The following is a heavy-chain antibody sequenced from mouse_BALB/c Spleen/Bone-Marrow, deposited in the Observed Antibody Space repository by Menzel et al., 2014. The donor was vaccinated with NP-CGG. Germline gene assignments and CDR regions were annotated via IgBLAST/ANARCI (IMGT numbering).Heavy chain of an antibody. J-gene: IGHJ2*01. V-gene: IGHV5-17*02. D-gene: IGHD4-1*01. Sequence: VQLKESGGGLVQPGGSRKLSCAASGFTFSSFRMHWARQAPERGLEWVAYISSGSSTIFYADTVKGRFTISRDNPKNTLFLQMTSLRSEDTAMYYCTRGGNWEDFDYWGQGTTLTVSS. CDR1: GFTFSSFR. CDR2: ISSGSSTI. CDR3: TRGGNWEDFDY.